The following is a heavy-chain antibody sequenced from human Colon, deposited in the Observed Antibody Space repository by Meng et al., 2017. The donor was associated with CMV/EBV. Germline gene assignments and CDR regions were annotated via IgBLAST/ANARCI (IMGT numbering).Heavy chain of an antibody. CDR3: ARGVAYSKAFDS. Sequence: CAFSGVTVGDCFMSWIRQGPGKGLEWVAFIRSSGDTMYCADFVQGRFADSRDNAKKSLYLQMNSLRVEDTAVYYYARGVAYSKAFDSWGQGTLVTVSS. D-gene: IGHD4-11*01. J-gene: IGHJ4*02. V-gene: IGHV3-11*04. CDR1: GVTVGDCF. CDR2: IRSSGDTM.